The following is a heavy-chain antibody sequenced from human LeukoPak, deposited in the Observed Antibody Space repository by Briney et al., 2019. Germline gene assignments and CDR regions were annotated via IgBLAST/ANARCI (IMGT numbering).Heavy chain of an antibody. J-gene: IGHJ6*04. D-gene: IGHD3-3*01. CDR1: GYTFTSYY. CDR2: INPSGGST. Sequence: SVKVSCKASGYTFTSYYMHWVRQAPGQGLEWMGIINPSGGSTSYAQKFQGRVTMTRDTSTSTVYMELSSLRSEDTAVYYCARMEKDDYYGMDVWGKGTTVTVSS. V-gene: IGHV1-46*01. CDR3: ARMEKDDYYGMDV.